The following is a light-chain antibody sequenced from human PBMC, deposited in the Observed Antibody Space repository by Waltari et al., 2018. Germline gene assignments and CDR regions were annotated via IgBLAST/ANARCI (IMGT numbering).Light chain of an antibody. J-gene: IGLJ2*01. CDR3: SSHSRTITLI. V-gene: IGLV2-14*03. CDR2: DIN. CDR1: SSDLGVYRY. Sequence: QSALTQPASGSGSLGQPTTLSRSGTSSDLGVYRYSSWYRQSPGKAPTLIIYDINKRPSEVSDRFSGSRSGNTATLTISGLQAEDEAHYFCSSHSRTITLIFGGGTKLTVL.